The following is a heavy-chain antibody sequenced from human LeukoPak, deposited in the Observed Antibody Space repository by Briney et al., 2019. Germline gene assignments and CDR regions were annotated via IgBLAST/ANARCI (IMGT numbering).Heavy chain of an antibody. CDR3: AKLVYSLDGSGHNWFDP. J-gene: IGHJ5*02. V-gene: IGHV4-4*09. CDR1: GDGISDIY. Sequence: SETLSITCAVSGDGISDIYWSWIRQPPGKGLEWIGFIHTSGSTYYIPSLKSRVTMSVDTSKNQFSLKLSSVTAAYTAVYYCAKLVYSLDGSGHNWFDPWGQGALVTVSS. D-gene: IGHD2-15*01. CDR2: IHTSGST.